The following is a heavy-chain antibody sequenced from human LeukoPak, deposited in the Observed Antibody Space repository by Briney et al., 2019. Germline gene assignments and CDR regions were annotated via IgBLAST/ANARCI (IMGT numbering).Heavy chain of an antibody. CDR3: ARAWYDFWSGYYNIYY. Sequence: GASVKVSCKASGYTFTGYYMYWVRQAPGQGLEWMGWINPNSGGTNYAQKFQGRVTMTRDTSISTAYMELSRLRSDDTAVYYCARAWYDFWSGYYNIYYWGQGTLVTVSS. D-gene: IGHD3-3*01. J-gene: IGHJ4*02. CDR1: GYTFTGYY. CDR2: INPNSGGT. V-gene: IGHV1-2*02.